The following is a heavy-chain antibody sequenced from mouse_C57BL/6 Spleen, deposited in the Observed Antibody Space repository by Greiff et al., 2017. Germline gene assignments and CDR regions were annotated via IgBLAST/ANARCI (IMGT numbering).Heavy chain of an antibody. CDR2: IDPANGNT. Sequence: VHVKQSVAELVRPGASVKLSCTASGFNIKNTYMHWVKQRPEQGLEWIGRIDPANGNTKYAPKFQGKATITADTSSNTAYLQLSSLTSEDTSIYYCARSSITTVVATDYWGQGTTLTVSS. J-gene: IGHJ2*01. D-gene: IGHD1-1*01. CDR3: ARSSITTVVATDY. V-gene: IGHV14-3*01. CDR1: GFNIKNTY.